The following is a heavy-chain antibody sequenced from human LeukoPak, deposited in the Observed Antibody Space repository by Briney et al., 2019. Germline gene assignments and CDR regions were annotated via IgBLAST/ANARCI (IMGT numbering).Heavy chain of an antibody. CDR2: ISSSSSTI. Sequence: GGSLRLSCAASGFTLSTYAMNWVRQAPGKGLEWVSYISSSSSTIYYADSVKGRFTISRDNAKNSLNLQMNSLRAEDTAVYYCTRGGGDFYYYYHGLDVWGQGTTVTVSS. CDR1: GFTLSTYA. D-gene: IGHD4-17*01. J-gene: IGHJ6*02. V-gene: IGHV3-48*04. CDR3: TRGGGDFYYYYHGLDV.